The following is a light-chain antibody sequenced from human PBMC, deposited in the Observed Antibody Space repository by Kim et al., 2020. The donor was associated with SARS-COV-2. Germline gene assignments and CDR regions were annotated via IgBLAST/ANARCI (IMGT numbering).Light chain of an antibody. J-gene: IGKJ4*01. CDR2: DAS. CDR1: QNIIHF. V-gene: IGKV3-11*01. CDR3: QQRRNWPLT. Sequence: EIVLTQSPATLSLSPGESATLSCRASQNIIHFLAWYQQKPGQAPRLLIYDASARATGIPARFSGSGSETDFTLAISSLEPEGFAVYYCQQRRNWPLTFGGGTKVDIK.